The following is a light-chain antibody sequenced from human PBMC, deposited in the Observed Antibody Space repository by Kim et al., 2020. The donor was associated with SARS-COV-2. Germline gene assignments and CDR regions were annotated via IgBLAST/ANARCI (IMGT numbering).Light chain of an antibody. CDR3: QQYDRYPPT. CDR1: QGIRMY. CDR2: GAS. J-gene: IGKJ4*01. Sequence: ASVGDRVTISCRASQGIRMYLAWFQVKPGKAPKSLIYGASNLQSGVPSRFSGSGSGTDFTLTISSLQPEDFVTYYCQQYDRYPPTFGGGTKVDIK. V-gene: IGKV1-16*01.